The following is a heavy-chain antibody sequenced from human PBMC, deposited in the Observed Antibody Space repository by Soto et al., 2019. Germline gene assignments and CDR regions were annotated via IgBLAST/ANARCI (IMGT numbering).Heavy chain of an antibody. D-gene: IGHD2-15*01. Sequence: QLQLQESGSGPVKPSQTLSLTCAVSGGSISSGGYSWSWIRQPPGKGLEWIGYIYHSGSTYYNPSLKSRVTISVDRSKNQFSLKLSSVTAADTAVYYCARDDVVAQKFDYWGQGTLVTVSS. CDR3: ARDDVVAQKFDY. CDR1: GGSISSGGYS. J-gene: IGHJ4*02. V-gene: IGHV4-30-2*01. CDR2: IYHSGST.